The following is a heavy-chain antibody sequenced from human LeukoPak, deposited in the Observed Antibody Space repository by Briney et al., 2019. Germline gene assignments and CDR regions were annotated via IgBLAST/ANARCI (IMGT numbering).Heavy chain of an antibody. CDR3: ARGLQGMATTYYYYYMDV. CDR1: GGSFSGYY. CDR2: INHSGST. Sequence: SETLSLTCAVYGGSFSGYYWSWIRQPPGKWLEWIGEINHSGSTNYNPSLKSRVTISVDTSKNQFSLRLSSVTAADTAVYYCARGLQGMATTYYYYYMDVWGEGTTVTVS. D-gene: IGHD5-24*01. J-gene: IGHJ6*03. V-gene: IGHV4-34*01.